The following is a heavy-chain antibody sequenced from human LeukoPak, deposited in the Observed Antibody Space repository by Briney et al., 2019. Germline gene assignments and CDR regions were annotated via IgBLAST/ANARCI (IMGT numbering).Heavy chain of an antibody. V-gene: IGHV3-23*01. CDR2: ISDNEGTT. D-gene: IGHD5-18*01. CDR3: ARHDSFIPY. J-gene: IGHJ4*02. Sequence: PGGSLRLSCAASGFTLNYYAMSWVRQAPGKALEWVSGISDNEGTTYYTDSVKGRFTISRDNTKNTVYLQMNNLRADDTAVYFCARHDSFIPYWGQGTLVTVSS. CDR1: GFTLNYYA.